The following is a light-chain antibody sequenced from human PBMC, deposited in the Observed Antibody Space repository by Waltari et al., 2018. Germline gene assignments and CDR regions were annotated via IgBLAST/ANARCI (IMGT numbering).Light chain of an antibody. CDR1: TGPVTSGPC. CDR3: LLHYSGFWV. Sequence: QAVVTQETSLTVSPGGTVTLTCGSSTGPVTSGPCPSWFQQKPGQAPTTLSYEINNKHAWTPARFSGSLLGGKAALALSGAQPEDEADYYCLLHYSGFWVFGGGTKLTVL. CDR2: EIN. J-gene: IGLJ3*02. V-gene: IGLV7-46*01.